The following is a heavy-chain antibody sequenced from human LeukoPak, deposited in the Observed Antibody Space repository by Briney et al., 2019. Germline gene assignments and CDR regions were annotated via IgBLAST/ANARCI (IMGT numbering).Heavy chain of an antibody. D-gene: IGHD2-21*02. CDR1: GYTFTGYY. Sequence: ASVEVSCKASGYTFTGYYMHWVRQAPGQGLEWMGWINPNSGGTNYAQKFQGRVTMARDTSISTAYMELSRLRSDDTAVYYCARGVTATHVYYYYGMDVWGQGTTVTVSS. J-gene: IGHJ6*02. CDR3: ARGVTATHVYYYYGMDV. V-gene: IGHV1-2*02. CDR2: INPNSGGT.